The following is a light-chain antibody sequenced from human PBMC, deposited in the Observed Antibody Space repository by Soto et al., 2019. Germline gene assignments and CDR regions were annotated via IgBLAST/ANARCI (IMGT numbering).Light chain of an antibody. CDR1: QSVSSDY. V-gene: IGKV3-20*01. CDR2: AAS. CDR3: QHYGSSPPIT. Sequence: EVVLTQSPGTLSLSPGERATLSCRASQSVSSDYLAWYQQKPGQAPRLLIFAASRGVTGIPDRFSGSGSGTDFTLTISRLEPEDFAVYYCQHYGSSPPITFGPGTKVDIK. J-gene: IGKJ3*01.